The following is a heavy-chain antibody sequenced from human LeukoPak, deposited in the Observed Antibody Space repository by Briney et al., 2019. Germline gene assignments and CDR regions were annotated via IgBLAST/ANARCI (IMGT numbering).Heavy chain of an antibody. CDR2: IYHSGST. V-gene: IGHV4-39*07. CDR1: GGSISSSSYY. D-gene: IGHD3-10*01. Sequence: SETLSLTCTVSGGSISSSSYYWGWIRQPPGKGLEWIGSIYHSGSTCYNPSLKSRVTISVDTSKNQFSLKLSSVTAADTAVYYCAREVGDGDAFDIWGQGTMVTVSS. CDR3: AREVGDGDAFDI. J-gene: IGHJ3*02.